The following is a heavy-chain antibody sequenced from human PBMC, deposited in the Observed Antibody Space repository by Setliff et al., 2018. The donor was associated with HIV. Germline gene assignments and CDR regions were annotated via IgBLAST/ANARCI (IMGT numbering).Heavy chain of an antibody. J-gene: IGHJ3*02. V-gene: IGHV5-51*01. CDR1: GYSFISYW. Sequence: PGESLKISCKGSGYSFISYWIGWVRQMPGKGLEWMGINYPGDSDTKYSPSFRGQVIISADKSIDTAYLQWGSLKASDTAIYYCVRPLISAGDGFDIWGQGTKVTVSS. CDR3: VRPLISAGDGFDI. D-gene: IGHD3-22*01. CDR2: NYPGDSDT.